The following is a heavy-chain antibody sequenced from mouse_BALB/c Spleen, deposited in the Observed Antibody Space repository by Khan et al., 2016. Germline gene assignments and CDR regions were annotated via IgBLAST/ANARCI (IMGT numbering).Heavy chain of an antibody. CDR1: GFNIKDTY. J-gene: IGHJ1*01. Sequence: VQLKQSGAELVKPGASVKLSCTASGFNIKDTYMHWVKQRPEQGLEWIGRIYPANGNTKYDPKFQGKATITADTSSHTAYLQLSSLTSEDTAVYYCAGPGSPYWYFDVWGAGATVTVSS. CDR2: IYPANGNT. CDR3: AGPGSPYWYFDV. V-gene: IGHV14-3*02. D-gene: IGHD1-1*01.